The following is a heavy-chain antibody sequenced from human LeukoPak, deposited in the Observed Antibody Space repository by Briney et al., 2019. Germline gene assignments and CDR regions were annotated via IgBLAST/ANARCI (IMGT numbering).Heavy chain of an antibody. CDR2: IKQDGSEK. Sequence: GGSLRLSCAASGFTCSSYWMSWVRQAPGKGLEWVANIKQDGSEKYYVDSVKGRFTISRDNAKNSLYLQMNSLRAEDTAVYYCARLAADWFDPWGQGTLVTVSS. CDR1: GFTCSSYW. CDR3: ARLAADWFDP. J-gene: IGHJ5*02. D-gene: IGHD6-13*01. V-gene: IGHV3-7*03.